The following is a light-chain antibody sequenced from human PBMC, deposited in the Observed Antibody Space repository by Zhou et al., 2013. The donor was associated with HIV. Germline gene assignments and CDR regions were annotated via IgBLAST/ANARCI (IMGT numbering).Light chain of an antibody. J-gene: IGKJ2*01. Sequence: DIQMTQSPSSVSASVGDRVTISCRASQGIGSWLAWFQQKPGKAPKLLIFAASSLQSGVPSRFSGSGSGTEFTLTISSLQPDDFATYYCQQYYNSSRTFGQGTKLEI. V-gene: IGKV1-12*01. CDR2: AAS. CDR1: QGIGSW. CDR3: QQYYNSSRT.